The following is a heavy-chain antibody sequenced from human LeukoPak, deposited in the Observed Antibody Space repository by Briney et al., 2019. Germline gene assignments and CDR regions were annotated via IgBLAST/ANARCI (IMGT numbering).Heavy chain of an antibody. V-gene: IGHV3-30*14. CDR1: GFSFSNYA. D-gene: IGHD3-16*01. J-gene: IGHJ4*02. CDR2: ISYDGSNK. CDR3: ARDVGDEGNY. Sequence: PGRSLRLSCVASGFSFSNYAMYWVRQAPGKGLEWVAFISYDGSNKYYADSVKGRFTISRDNSKNTLYLQMSSLRTADTAVYYCARDVGDEGNYWGQGTLVTVSS.